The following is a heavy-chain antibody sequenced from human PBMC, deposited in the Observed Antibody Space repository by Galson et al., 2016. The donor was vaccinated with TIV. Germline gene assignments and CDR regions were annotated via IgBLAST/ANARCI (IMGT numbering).Heavy chain of an antibody. CDR1: GYSFSDYY. D-gene: IGHD1-14*01. CDR2: INPSNGGT. J-gene: IGHJ4*01. Sequence: SVKVSCKASGYSFSDYYMHWVRQAPGQGLEWMGWINPSNGGTKYAQKFQGRVTMTRDTSISTAYMEVTRLRGDDTAVYYCARDFHNTNGGGQATLVTVSS. CDR3: ARDFHNTNG. V-gene: IGHV1-2*02.